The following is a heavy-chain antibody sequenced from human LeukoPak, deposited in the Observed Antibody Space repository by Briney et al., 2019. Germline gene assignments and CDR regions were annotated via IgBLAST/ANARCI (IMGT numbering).Heavy chain of an antibody. CDR3: ARPRLCSGGSCYWFDP. J-gene: IGHJ5*02. CDR1: GGSISSSSYY. Sequence: SETLSLTCTVSGGSISSSSYYWGWIRQPPGKGLEWIGSIYYSGSTYYNPSLKSRVTISVDTSKNQFSLKLGSVTAADTAVYYCARPRLCSGGSCYWFDPWGQGTLVTVSS. D-gene: IGHD2-15*01. V-gene: IGHV4-39*01. CDR2: IYYSGST.